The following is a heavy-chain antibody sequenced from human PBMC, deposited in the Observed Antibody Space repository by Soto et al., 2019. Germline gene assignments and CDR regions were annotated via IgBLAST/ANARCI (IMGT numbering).Heavy chain of an antibody. CDR3: ARVPRGIAVAGTGLYFDY. Sequence: ASVKVSCKASGGTFSSYTISWVRQAPGQGLEWMGRIIPILGIANYAQKFQGRVTITADKSTSTAYMELSSLRSEDTAVYYCARVPRGIAVAGTGLYFDYWGQGTLVTVSS. J-gene: IGHJ4*02. CDR2: IIPILGIA. D-gene: IGHD6-19*01. CDR1: GGTFSSYT. V-gene: IGHV1-69*02.